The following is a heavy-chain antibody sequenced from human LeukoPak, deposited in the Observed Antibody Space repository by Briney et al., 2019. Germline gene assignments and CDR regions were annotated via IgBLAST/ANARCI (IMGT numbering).Heavy chain of an antibody. CDR1: GFTFNNYW. V-gene: IGHV3-21*01. CDR2: IGSSSSYI. J-gene: IGHJ6*03. D-gene: IGHD3-10*01. Sequence: GGSLRLSCAASGFTFNNYWMSWVRQAPGKGLEWVSSIGSSSSYIYYADSVKGRFAISRDNAKNSLYLQMNSLRAEDTAVYYCARVVYNYYYMDVWGKGTTVTVSS. CDR3: ARVVYNYYYMDV.